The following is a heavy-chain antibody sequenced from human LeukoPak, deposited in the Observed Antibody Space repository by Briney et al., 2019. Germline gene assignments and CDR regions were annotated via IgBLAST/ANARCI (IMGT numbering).Heavy chain of an antibody. D-gene: IGHD3-10*01. Sequence: GGSLRLSCAASGFTFSSYAMSWVRQAPGKGLEWVSAISGSGGSTYYADSVKGRFTISRDNSKNTLYLQMNSLRAEDTAVYYCAKDLHEYYYGSGSFDYWGQGTLVTVSS. CDR1: GFTFSSYA. CDR2: ISGSGGST. V-gene: IGHV3-23*01. CDR3: AKDLHEYYYGSGSFDY. J-gene: IGHJ4*02.